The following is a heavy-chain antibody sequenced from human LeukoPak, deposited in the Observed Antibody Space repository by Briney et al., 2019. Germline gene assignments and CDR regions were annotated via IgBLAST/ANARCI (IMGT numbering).Heavy chain of an antibody. J-gene: IGHJ3*02. V-gene: IGHV4-34*01. Sequence: SETLSLTCAVYGGSFSGYYWSWIRQPPGKGLEWIGEINHSESTNYNPSLKSRVTISVDTSKNQFSLKLSSVTAADTAVYYCARLAAAAPFDAFDIWGQGTMVTVSS. CDR2: INHSEST. CDR3: ARLAAAAPFDAFDI. D-gene: IGHD6-13*01. CDR1: GGSFSGYY.